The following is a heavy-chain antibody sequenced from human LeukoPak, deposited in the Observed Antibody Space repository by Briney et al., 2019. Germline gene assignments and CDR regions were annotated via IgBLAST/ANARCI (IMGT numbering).Heavy chain of an antibody. CDR3: TKGPDYYGTFDY. J-gene: IGHJ4*02. V-gene: IGHV3-9*01. D-gene: IGHD3-10*01. CDR1: GFTFDDYA. Sequence: GGSLRLSCAASGFTFDDYAMHWVRQAPGKGLEWVSGLSWNSGSITYADSVKGRFTISRDNAKKPLYLQMNNLRVEDTALYYCTKGPDYYGTFDYWGQGTLVTVSS. CDR2: LSWNSGSI.